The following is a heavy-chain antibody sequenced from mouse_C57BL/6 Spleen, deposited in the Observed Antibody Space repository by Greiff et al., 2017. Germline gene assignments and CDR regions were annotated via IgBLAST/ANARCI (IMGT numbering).Heavy chain of an antibody. J-gene: IGHJ2*01. CDR2: IDPENGDT. CDR3: TLYSNYRVVFDY. D-gene: IGHD2-5*01. Sequence: EVQLQQSGAELVRPGASVKLSCTASGFNIKDDYMPWVKQRPEQGLEWIGWIDPENGDTEYASKFQGKATITADTSSNTAYLQLSSLTSEDTAVYYCTLYSNYRVVFDYWGQGTTLTVSS. V-gene: IGHV14-4*01. CDR1: GFNIKDDY.